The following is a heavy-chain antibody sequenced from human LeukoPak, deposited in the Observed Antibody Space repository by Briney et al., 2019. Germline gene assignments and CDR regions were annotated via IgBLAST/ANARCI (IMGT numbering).Heavy chain of an antibody. CDR2: IYYSGST. J-gene: IGHJ3*02. V-gene: IGHV4-39*01. Sequence: SETLSLTCTVSGDSISSSSYYWGWIRQPPGKGLEWIGTIYYSGSTYYNPSLKSRVTISVDTSKNQFSLKLSSVTAADTAVYYCARMDYYDSSGYYYWRSTAFDIWGQGTMVTVSS. CDR1: GDSISSSSYY. CDR3: ARMDYYDSSGYYYWRSTAFDI. D-gene: IGHD3-22*01.